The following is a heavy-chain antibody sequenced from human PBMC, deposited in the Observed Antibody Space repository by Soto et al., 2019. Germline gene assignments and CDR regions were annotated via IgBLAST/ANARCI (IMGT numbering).Heavy chain of an antibody. V-gene: IGHV3-15*07. J-gene: IGHJ4*01. CDR2: IKSKTDGGTT. D-gene: IGHD3-22*01. CDR1: GFTFSNAW. Sequence: GGSLRLSCAASGFTFSNAWINRVRQAPGKGLEWVGRIKSKTDGGTTDYAEPVKGRFAISRDDSNNMVYLQMNSLKIEDTAVYYCTTDSYSTIILVRFDYWGHGTLVTVSS. CDR3: TTDSYSTIILVRFDY.